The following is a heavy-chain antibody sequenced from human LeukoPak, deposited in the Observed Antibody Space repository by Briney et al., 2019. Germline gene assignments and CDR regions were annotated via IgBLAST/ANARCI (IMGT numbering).Heavy chain of an antibody. CDR1: GGSISSGGYY. J-gene: IGHJ5*02. Sequence: SETLSLTCTVSGGSISSGGYYWSWIRQHPGKGLEWIGYIYYSGSTYYNPSLKSRVTISVDTSRNQFSLRLSSVTAADTAVYYCARRSEYHWFDPWGQGTLVTVS. D-gene: IGHD2-2*01. V-gene: IGHV4-31*03. CDR2: IYYSGST. CDR3: ARRSEYHWFDP.